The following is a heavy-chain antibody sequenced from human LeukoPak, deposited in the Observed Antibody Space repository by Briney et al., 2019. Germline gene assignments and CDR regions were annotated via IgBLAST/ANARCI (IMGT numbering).Heavy chain of an antibody. J-gene: IGHJ4*02. D-gene: IGHD2-15*01. CDR2: INHSGST. CDR3: ARLVVVAATTDY. V-gene: IGHV4-34*01. Sequence: SETLSLTCAVYGGSFSGYYWSWIRQPPGKGLEWIGKINHSGSTNYNPSLKSRVTISVDTSKNQFSLKLSSVTAADTAVYYCARLVVVAATTDYWGQGTLVTVSS. CDR1: GGSFSGYY.